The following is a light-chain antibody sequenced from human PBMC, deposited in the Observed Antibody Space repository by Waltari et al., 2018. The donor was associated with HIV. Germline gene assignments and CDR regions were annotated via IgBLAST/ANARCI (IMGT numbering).Light chain of an antibody. CDR2: TDN. Sequence: SYELTQPPSVSVSPGQTARITCSGDALPTQYAYWYKQKPGQAPVLVIYTDNERPSGIPERISGSSSGTTVTLTISGVQAEDEADYYCQSADSSGTVVFGGGTKLTVL. V-gene: IGLV3-25*03. CDR1: ALPTQY. CDR3: QSADSSGTVV. J-gene: IGLJ2*01.